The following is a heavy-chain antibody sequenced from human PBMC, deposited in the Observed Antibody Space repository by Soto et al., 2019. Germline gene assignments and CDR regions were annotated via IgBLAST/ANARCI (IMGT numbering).Heavy chain of an antibody. V-gene: IGHV1-8*01. CDR3: ARLYSNYYYYYYYMDV. CDR1: GYTFTSYD. J-gene: IGHJ6*03. Sequence: ASVKVSCKASGYTFTSYDINWVRQATGQGLEWMGWMNPNSGNTGYAQKFQGRVTMTRNTSISTAYMELSSLRSEDTAVYYCARLYSNYYYYYYYMDVWGKGTTVTVSS. CDR2: MNPNSGNT. D-gene: IGHD4-4*01.